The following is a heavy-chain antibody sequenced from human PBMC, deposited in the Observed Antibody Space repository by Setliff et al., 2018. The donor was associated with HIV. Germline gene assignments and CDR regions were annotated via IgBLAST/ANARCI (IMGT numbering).Heavy chain of an antibody. CDR1: GYTFTSNY. CDR3: ARKYCSGAKCDDVFDI. D-gene: IGHD2-15*01. Sequence: GASVKVSCKASGYTFTSNYIHWVRQAPGQGLEWMGVINPGGGSTKYAQKFQGRVTMTRDTSTSTVYMELSSLKSEDTAVYYCARKYCSGAKCDDVFDIWGQGTMVTVSS. V-gene: IGHV1-46*01. CDR2: INPGGGST. J-gene: IGHJ3*02.